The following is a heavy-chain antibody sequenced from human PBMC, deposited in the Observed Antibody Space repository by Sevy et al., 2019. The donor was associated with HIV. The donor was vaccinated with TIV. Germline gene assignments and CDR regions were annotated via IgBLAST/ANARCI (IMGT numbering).Heavy chain of an antibody. CDR2: IGGSADYT. Sequence: LSLTCVTSGFTFRSYAMSWVRQTPGKGLEWVSAIGGSADYTYYADSVKGRFTISRDNSKNTLYLQMNGLRAEDTAVYYCAKEVSEHSYFDYWGQGTLVTVSS. CDR1: GFTFRSYA. CDR3: AKEVSEHSYFDY. V-gene: IGHV3-23*01. D-gene: IGHD3-10*01. J-gene: IGHJ4*02.